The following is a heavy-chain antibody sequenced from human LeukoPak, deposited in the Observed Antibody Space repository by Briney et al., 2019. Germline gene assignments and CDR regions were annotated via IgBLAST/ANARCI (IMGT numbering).Heavy chain of an antibody. J-gene: IGHJ1*01. CDR2: IYWADDK. CDR1: GFSLSTSGVG. D-gene: IGHD6-13*01. V-gene: IGHV2-5*02. CDR3: SHKERGPVIIAAGRLQQ. Sequence: SGPTLVNPTQTLTLTCTFSGFSLSTSGVGEGWIRQPPGKALEWLAHIYWADDKRYSPSLKSTLTIPKDPSNNQVVLTMTNLDPEGPAPDCVSHKERGPVIIAAGRLQQGGQGTLVTV.